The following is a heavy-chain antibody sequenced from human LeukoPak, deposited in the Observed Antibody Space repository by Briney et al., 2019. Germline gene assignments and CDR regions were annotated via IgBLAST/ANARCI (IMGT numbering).Heavy chain of an antibody. CDR1: GFTFSSYS. CDR2: ISTSSSPI. Sequence: GGSLRLSCAASGFTFSSYSMSWVRQATGKGLEWLSYISTSSSPIHYADSVKGRFTVSRDNAKNSLSLQMNSLRDEDTAVYFCARVGRFGETPGYYFDDWGQGTLVTVSS. J-gene: IGHJ4*02. V-gene: IGHV3-48*02. D-gene: IGHD3-10*01. CDR3: ARVGRFGETPGYYFDD.